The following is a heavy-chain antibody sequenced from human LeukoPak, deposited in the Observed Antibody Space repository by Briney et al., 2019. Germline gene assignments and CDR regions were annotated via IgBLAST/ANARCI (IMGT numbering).Heavy chain of an antibody. CDR2: IYSGGST. J-gene: IGHJ4*02. Sequence: PGGSLRLSCAASGFTFSSNYMSWVRQAPGKGLEWVSVIYSGGSTYYADSVKGRFTISRDNSKNTLYLQMNSLRAEDTAVYYCARARVSSSWSFDYWGQGTLVTVSS. D-gene: IGHD6-13*01. V-gene: IGHV3-53*01. CDR1: GFTFSSNY. CDR3: ARARVSSSWSFDY.